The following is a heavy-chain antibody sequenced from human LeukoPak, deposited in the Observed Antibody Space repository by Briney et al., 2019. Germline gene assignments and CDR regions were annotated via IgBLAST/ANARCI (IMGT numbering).Heavy chain of an antibody. V-gene: IGHV3-30*18. CDR2: ISYDGNAK. Sequence: GGSLSLSCAASGLTFSHYGMHWVRQAPGKGLEWVAAISYDGNAKYYVDSVKGRFAISRDNARNTLYLQMSSLTGDDTAVYYCAKGRYYINDVPYPEFDYWGQGTLVTVSS. D-gene: IGHD3-10*01. CDR3: AKGRYYINDVPYPEFDY. CDR1: GLTFSHYG. J-gene: IGHJ4*02.